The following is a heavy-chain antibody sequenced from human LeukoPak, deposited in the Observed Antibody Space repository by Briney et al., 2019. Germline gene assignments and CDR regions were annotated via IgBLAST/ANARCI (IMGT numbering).Heavy chain of an antibody. CDR1: GYTFTGYY. J-gene: IGHJ5*02. V-gene: IGHV1-2*02. D-gene: IGHD3-16*01. CDR3: ARVAIGIDVAYTYPSEKWFDP. CDR2: INPNSGGT. Sequence: ASVKVSCKASGYTFTGYYMHWVRQAPGQGLEWMGWINPNSGGTNYAQKFQGRVTMTRNTSISTAYMELSRLRSDDTAVYYCARVAIGIDVAYTYPSEKWFDPWGQGTLVTVSS.